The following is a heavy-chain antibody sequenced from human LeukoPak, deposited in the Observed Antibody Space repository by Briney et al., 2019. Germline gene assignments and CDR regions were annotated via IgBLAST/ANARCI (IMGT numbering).Heavy chain of an antibody. V-gene: IGHV4-4*09. CDR1: GGSISSYY. CDR3: ARYLSGGSGYAILAFDI. D-gene: IGHD5-12*01. CDR2: IYTSGST. J-gene: IGHJ3*02. Sequence: PSETLSLTCTVSGGSISSYYWSWIRQPPGKGLEWIGYIYTSGSTNYNPSLKSRVTISVDTSKNQFSLKLSSVTAADTAVYYCARYLSGGSGYAILAFDIWGQGTMVTVSS.